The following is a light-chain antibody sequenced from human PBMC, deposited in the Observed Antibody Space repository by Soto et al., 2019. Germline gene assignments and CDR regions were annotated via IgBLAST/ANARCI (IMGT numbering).Light chain of an antibody. CDR1: SSDVGGYNY. Sequence: QSVLTQPPSASGSPGQSVTISCTGTSSDVGGYNYVSWYQQHPGKAPKLMIYEISKRPSGVPDRFSGSKSGNTASLTVSGLQAEDEADYYCCSYAGSSDLVFGGGTQLTVL. V-gene: IGLV2-8*01. J-gene: IGLJ2*01. CDR3: CSYAGSSDLV. CDR2: EIS.